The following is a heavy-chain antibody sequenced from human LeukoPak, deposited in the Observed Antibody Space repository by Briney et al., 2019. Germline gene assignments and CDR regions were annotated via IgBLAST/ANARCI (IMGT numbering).Heavy chain of an antibody. D-gene: IGHD2-15*01. J-gene: IGHJ4*02. CDR3: ARVVVVVAATPGFDY. CDR2: IYYSGST. V-gene: IGHV4-30-4*01. Sequence: XSGXSXXXGDYXWGWIRQPPGKGLXXXGYIYYSGSTYYNPSLKSRVTISVDTSKNQFSLKLSSVTAADTAVYYCARVVVVVAATPGFDYWGQGTLVTVSS. CDR1: GXSXXXGDYX.